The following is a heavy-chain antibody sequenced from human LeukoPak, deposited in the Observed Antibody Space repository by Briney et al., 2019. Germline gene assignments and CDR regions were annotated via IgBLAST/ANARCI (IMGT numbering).Heavy chain of an antibody. J-gene: IGHJ6*03. CDR3: ARDYPTYYYDSSGYPPSYYYYYMDV. CDR2: IYTSGST. Sequence: SETLSLTCTVSGGSISSGSYYWSWIRQPAGKGLEWIGRIYTSGSTNYNPSLKSRVTISVDTSKNQFSLKPSSVTAAGTAVYYCARDYPTYYYDSSGYPPSYYYYYMDVWGKGTTVTVSS. D-gene: IGHD3-22*01. V-gene: IGHV4-61*02. CDR1: GGSISSGSYY.